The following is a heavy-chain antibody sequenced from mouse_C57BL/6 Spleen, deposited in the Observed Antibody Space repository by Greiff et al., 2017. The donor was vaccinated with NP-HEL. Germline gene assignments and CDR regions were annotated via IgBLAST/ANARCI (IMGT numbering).Heavy chain of an antibody. CDR1: GYTFTDYN. J-gene: IGHJ2*01. D-gene: IGHD2-5*01. V-gene: IGHV1-22*01. CDR3: ARSSVHSNYHVFDY. CDR2: INPNNGGT. Sequence: EVQLQQSGPELVKPGASVKMSCKASGYTFTDYNMHWVKQSHGKSLEWIGYINPNNGGTSYNQKFKGKATLTVNKSSSTAYMELRSLTSEDSAVYYCARSSVHSNYHVFDYWGQGTTLTVSS.